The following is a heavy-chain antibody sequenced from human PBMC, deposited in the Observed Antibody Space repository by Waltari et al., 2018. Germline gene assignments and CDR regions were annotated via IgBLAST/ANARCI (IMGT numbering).Heavy chain of an antibody. Sequence: EVQLVESGGGSVQPGGSLRLSCAASEFTFSSYSMNWVRQAPGQGLEWVAYISNIRTTIYYADSVKGRFTISRDNDQNSLYLQMNSLRAEDTAVYYCAREIRGTGYFPDAFDIWGQGTMVTVSS. V-gene: IGHV3-48*01. CDR3: AREIRGTGYFPDAFDI. CDR2: ISNIRTTI. J-gene: IGHJ3*02. CDR1: EFTFSSYS. D-gene: IGHD3-9*01.